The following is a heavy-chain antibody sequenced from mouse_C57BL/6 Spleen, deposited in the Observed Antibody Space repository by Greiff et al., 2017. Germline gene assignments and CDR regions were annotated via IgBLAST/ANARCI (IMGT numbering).Heavy chain of an antibody. D-gene: IGHD4-1*01. Sequence: VQLQQSGAELVKPGASVKISCKASGYAFSSYWMNWVKQRPGKGLECIGQIYPGDGDTNYNGKFKGKATLTADKSSSTAYMQLSSLTSEDSAVYFCARSGTNWDGFDYWGQGTTLTVSS. CDR3: ARSGTNWDGFDY. V-gene: IGHV1-80*01. CDR1: GYAFSSYW. J-gene: IGHJ2*01. CDR2: IYPGDGDT.